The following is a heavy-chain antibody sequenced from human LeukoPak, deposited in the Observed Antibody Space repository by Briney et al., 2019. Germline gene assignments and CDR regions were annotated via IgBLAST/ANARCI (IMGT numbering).Heavy chain of an antibody. J-gene: IGHJ4*02. CDR3: ARMYSSSSSYFDY. V-gene: IGHV3-11*01. CDR1: GFTFSDYY. D-gene: IGHD6-6*01. Sequence: PGGSLRLSCAASGFTFSDYYMSWVRQAPGKGLEWVSYISSSASTIYYANSVKGRFTISRDNAKNSLYQQMNSLRAEDTAVYYCARMYSSSSSYFDYWGQGTLVTVSS. CDR2: ISSSASTI.